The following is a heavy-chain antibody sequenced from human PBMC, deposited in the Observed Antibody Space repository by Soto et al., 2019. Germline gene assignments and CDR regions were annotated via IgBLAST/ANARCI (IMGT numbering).Heavy chain of an antibody. Sequence: QVQLVQSGTEVKKPGSSVKVSCKTSGGTFSSFPIAWVRQAPGQGLEWVGGIIPVLGAPSYAQTFQGRVTITADESTSAAYLELSSLRSDDTAVYFCAGGWGSSGHFDLWGQGTLVTVSS. V-gene: IGHV1-69*01. CDR2: IIPVLGAP. CDR1: GGTFSSFP. D-gene: IGHD6-6*01. CDR3: AGGWGSSGHFDL. J-gene: IGHJ4*02.